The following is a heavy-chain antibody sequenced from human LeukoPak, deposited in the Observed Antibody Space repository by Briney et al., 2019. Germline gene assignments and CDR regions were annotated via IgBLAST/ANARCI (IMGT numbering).Heavy chain of an antibody. V-gene: IGHV4-38-2*01. J-gene: IGHJ4*02. CDR3: ARIGAITGPFDY. Sequence: PSETLSLTCAVSGYSISSGYYWGWIRQPPGKGLEWIGSVYHSGSTYYNPSLKSRVTISVDTFKNQFSLKLSSVTAADTAVYYCARIGAITGPFDYWGQGTLVTVSS. CDR1: GYSISSGYY. D-gene: IGHD3-22*01. CDR2: VYHSGST.